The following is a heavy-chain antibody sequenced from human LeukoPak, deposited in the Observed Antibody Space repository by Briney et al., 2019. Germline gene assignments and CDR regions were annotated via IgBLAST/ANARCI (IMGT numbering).Heavy chain of an antibody. CDR2: IYSGGST. D-gene: IGHD2-21*01. V-gene: IGHV3-53*01. Sequence: SGGSLRLPCAASGVTVSSNLLSGVRQPPGKGLEWASDIYSGGSTYYADSVEGRFTISRDNSKNTRYLQMNSLRAEDAAVYYCTRGGGGSFPHYWGQGTLVTVSS. CDR1: GVTVSSNL. CDR3: TRGGGGSFPHY. J-gene: IGHJ4*02.